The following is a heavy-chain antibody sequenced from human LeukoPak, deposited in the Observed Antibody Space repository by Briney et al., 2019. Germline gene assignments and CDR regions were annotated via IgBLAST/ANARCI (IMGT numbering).Heavy chain of an antibody. D-gene: IGHD3-10*01. CDR2: INPNSGGT. Sequence: ASVKVSCKASGYTFTAYYIHWVRQAPGQGLEWMGWINPNSGGTNYAQKFQGRVTMTRDTSSSTAYMELSRLRSDDTAVYYCARGGSYYGSGSYNWFDPWGQGTLVTVSS. V-gene: IGHV1-2*02. CDR3: ARGGSYYGSGSYNWFDP. J-gene: IGHJ5*02. CDR1: GYTFTAYY.